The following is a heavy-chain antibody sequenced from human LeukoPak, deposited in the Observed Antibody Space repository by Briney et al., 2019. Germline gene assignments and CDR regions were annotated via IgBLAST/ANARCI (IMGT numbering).Heavy chain of an antibody. J-gene: IGHJ5*02. CDR1: GYTFRSYG. Sequence: ASVKVSCKASGYTFRSYGINWVRQAPGQGLEWMGWISAYNGNTNYAQDVQGRVTMTTDTSTSTVYMELSSLRSEDTAVYYCARHLLIAAAGTLSWFDPWGQGTLVTVSS. CDR3: ARHLLIAAAGTLSWFDP. D-gene: IGHD6-13*01. CDR2: ISAYNGNT. V-gene: IGHV1-18*01.